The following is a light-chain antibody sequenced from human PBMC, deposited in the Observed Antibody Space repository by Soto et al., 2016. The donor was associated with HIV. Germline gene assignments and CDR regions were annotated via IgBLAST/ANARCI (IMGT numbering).Light chain of an antibody. V-gene: IGLV3-21*02. J-gene: IGLJ3*02. CDR3: QVWDGKDDHPV. CDR2: DDS. Sequence: SYELTQPPSVSVAPGETARITCGGNKIGSKSVHWYQERSGQAPLLVVYDDSDRPPGIPERFSGSSSGDTATLTISRVEAGDEAEYYCQVWDGKDDHPVFGGGTKLTVL. CDR1: KIGSKS.